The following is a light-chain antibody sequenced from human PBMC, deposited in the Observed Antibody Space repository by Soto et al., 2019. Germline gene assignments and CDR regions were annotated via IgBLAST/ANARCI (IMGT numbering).Light chain of an antibody. J-gene: IGKJ4*01. CDR3: QQYGAYPLT. V-gene: IGKV3-20*01. CDR2: GVS. CDR1: QSISSTY. Sequence: EIVLTQSPGTLSLSPGERATLSCRASQSISSTYLAWYQQKPGLAPRLLIFGVSNRATGIPDRFSGSGSGTDFTLTISRLEPEDFAVYYCQQYGAYPLTFGEGTKVDIK.